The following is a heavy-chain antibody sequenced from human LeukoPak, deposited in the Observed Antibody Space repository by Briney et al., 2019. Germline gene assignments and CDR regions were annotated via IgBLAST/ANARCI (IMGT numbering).Heavy chain of an antibody. J-gene: IGHJ6*03. V-gene: IGHV4-38-2*01. Sequence: AETLSLTCAVSGYSLCSGYYWGWIGQSPGPGLDWIGSISQSGGSSYNPSLKSRVTISVVTSKNQFSLSVSSVTGSDRAVYFCARVPNHLRPYHYMDVWGKGTTVIVSS. CDR3: ARVPNHLRPYHYMDV. CDR1: GYSLCSGYY. CDR2: ISQSGGS. D-gene: IGHD4-17*01.